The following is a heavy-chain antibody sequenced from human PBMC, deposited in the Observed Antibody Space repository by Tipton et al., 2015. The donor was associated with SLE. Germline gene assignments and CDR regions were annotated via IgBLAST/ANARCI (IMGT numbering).Heavy chain of an antibody. J-gene: IGHJ4*02. Sequence: QLVQSGPEVKKPGASVKVSCKASGYTFTSYYMHWVRQAPGQGLEWMGIINPSGGSTSYAQKFQGRVTMTRDTSTSTVYMELSSLRSEDTAVYYCAIAGVDTAMANLDYWGQGTLFTVSP. CDR3: AIAGVDTAMANLDY. CDR2: INPSGGST. D-gene: IGHD5-18*01. CDR1: GYTFTSYY. V-gene: IGHV1-46*01.